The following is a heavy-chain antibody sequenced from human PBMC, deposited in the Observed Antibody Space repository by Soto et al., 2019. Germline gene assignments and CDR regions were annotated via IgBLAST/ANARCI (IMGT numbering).Heavy chain of an antibody. D-gene: IGHD2-2*02. CDR2: ISAGGST. V-gene: IGHV3-23*01. Sequence: GGSLRLSCTASGFTFSDYAMSWVRQPPGKGLEWVSVISAGGSTYYADSVKGRFTVSRANSKNTLYLQMNSLRAEDTAVYYCANVPIWCSSTSCYTEGFDSWGQGTLVTVSS. CDR3: ANVPIWCSSTSCYTEGFDS. CDR1: GFTFSDYA. J-gene: IGHJ4*02.